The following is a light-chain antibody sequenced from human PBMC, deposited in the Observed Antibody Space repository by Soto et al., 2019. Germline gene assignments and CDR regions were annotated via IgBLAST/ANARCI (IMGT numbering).Light chain of an antibody. Sequence: QPVLTQPPSASGTPGQRVTISCSGSNSNIGRNTVNWYQQFPGAAPNLLIHSDNERPSGVPDRFSGSRSGTSASLAISGLQSEDEADYYCAAWDESPNVPVFGGWTKLTVL. V-gene: IGLV1-44*01. CDR3: AAWDESPNVPV. J-gene: IGLJ3*02. CDR1: NSNIGRNT. CDR2: SDN.